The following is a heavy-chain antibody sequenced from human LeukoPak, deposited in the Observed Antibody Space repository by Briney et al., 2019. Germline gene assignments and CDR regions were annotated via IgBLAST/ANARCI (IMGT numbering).Heavy chain of an antibody. CDR2: IKSDGSR. D-gene: IGHD3-10*01. Sequence: CLRLSREPSRVTFSSYWIRSVCHTPGESLRWGARIKSDGSRIYADSVQDRFTISRDNAKNMVYLQMNSLRDDDTAIYHCTRAITYFYGSVTYDWFASWGQGTRVTVSS. J-gene: IGHJ5*01. CDR3: TRAITYFYGSVTYDWFAS. V-gene: IGHV3-74*01. CDR1: RVTFSSYW.